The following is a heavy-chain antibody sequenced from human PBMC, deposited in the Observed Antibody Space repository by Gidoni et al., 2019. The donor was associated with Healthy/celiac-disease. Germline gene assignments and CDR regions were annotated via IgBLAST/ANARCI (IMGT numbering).Heavy chain of an antibody. D-gene: IGHD5-18*01. Sequence: QVQLVQSGAEVKKPGSSVKVSCQASGCTFRRYAISWVRQAPGQGLEWMGGIIPIFGTANYAQKFQGRVTITADESTSTAYMELSSLRSEDTAVYYCARAGVDTAMVTTYYYYGMDVWGQGTTVTVSS. J-gene: IGHJ6*02. CDR3: ARAGVDTAMVTTYYYYGMDV. V-gene: IGHV1-69*01. CDR2: IIPIFGTA. CDR1: GCTFRRYA.